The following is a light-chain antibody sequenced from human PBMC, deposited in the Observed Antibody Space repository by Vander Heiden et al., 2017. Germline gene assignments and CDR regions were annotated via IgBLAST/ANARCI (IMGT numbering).Light chain of an antibody. J-gene: IGKJ3*01. V-gene: IGKV3-11*01. Sequence: EIVLTQSPATLSLSPGERATLSCRASQSVSSYLAWYQQKPGQAPRLLIYDASNRATGSPARLSGSGSGTDFTLTISSLEQEDFAVYYCQQRSNRPPFTFGHGTKVEIK. CDR1: QSVSSY. CDR3: QQRSNRPPFT. CDR2: DAS.